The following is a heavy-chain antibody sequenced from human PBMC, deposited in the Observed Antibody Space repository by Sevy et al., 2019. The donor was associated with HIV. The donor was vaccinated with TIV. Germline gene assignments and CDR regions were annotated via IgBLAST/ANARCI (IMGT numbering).Heavy chain of an antibody. J-gene: IGHJ3*02. CDR3: ARAHPRPDYYDFWSGYYNDAFDI. CDR1: GFTFSSYW. V-gene: IGHV3-7*01. Sequence: GGSLRLSCAASGFTFSSYWMSWVRQAPGKGLEWVANIKQDGSEKYYVDSVKGRFTISRDNAKNSLYLQMNSLRAEDTAVYYCARAHPRPDYYDFWSGYYNDAFDIWGQGTMVTVSS. CDR2: IKQDGSEK. D-gene: IGHD3-3*01.